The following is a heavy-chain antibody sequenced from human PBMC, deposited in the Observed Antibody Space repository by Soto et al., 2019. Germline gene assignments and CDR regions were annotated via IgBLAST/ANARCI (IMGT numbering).Heavy chain of an antibody. CDR3: ARDMGGYSGYGLDH. Sequence: SETLSLTCTVSGGSITSSSYYWGWIRQPPGKGLEWIGTIYYSGSTYYNPSLKSRVTISVDTSKNQFSLNLSSVTAADTAVYYCARDMGGYSGYGLDHWGQGTLVTVSS. CDR2: IYYSGST. D-gene: IGHD5-12*01. CDR1: GGSITSSSYY. V-gene: IGHV4-39*02. J-gene: IGHJ4*02.